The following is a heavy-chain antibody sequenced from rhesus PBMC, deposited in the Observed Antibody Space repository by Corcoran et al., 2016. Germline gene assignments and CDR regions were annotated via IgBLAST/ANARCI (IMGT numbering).Heavy chain of an antibody. J-gene: IGHJ5-1*01. CDR3: ARERLVLLALDV. V-gene: IGHV3-54*02. CDR2: ISFYGSKK. D-gene: IGHD2-2*01. Sequence: EVQLVESGGGLVQPGGSLRLSCAASGFTFSSYGMHWVRQAPGKGLEWVAVISFYGSKKDYEDSVNDRFTISRENSKSMLYLQMSNLKLEDTAVYYCARERLVLLALDVWGPGVLVTVSS. CDR1: GFTFSSYG.